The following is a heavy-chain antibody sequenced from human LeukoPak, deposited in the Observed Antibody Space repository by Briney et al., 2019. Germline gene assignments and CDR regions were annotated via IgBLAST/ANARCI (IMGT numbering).Heavy chain of an antibody. CDR2: ISGRGGRT. Sequence: PGGSLRLSCTASGFTFSRYAMSWVRQAPGKGLQWVSDISGRGGRTDYAASVKGRFTISRDNAKNSLYLQMNSLRAEDTAVYYCASDGDYLFDYWGQGTLVTVSS. CDR3: ASDGDYLFDY. V-gene: IGHV3-23*01. CDR1: GFTFSRYA. D-gene: IGHD4-17*01. J-gene: IGHJ4*02.